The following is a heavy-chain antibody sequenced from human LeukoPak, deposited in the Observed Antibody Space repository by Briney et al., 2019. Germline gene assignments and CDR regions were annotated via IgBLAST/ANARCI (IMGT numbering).Heavy chain of an antibody. CDR2: ISSSRSHI. Sequence: GGSLRLSCVASGFTFSSYSMNWVRQAPGKGLEWVSFISSSRSHIYYADSVKGRFTISRDNAKNSLYLQMNSLRVEDTAVYYCARNEAIFGVVSGGPVDYWGQGTLVTVSS. J-gene: IGHJ4*02. D-gene: IGHD3-3*01. CDR1: GFTFSSYS. V-gene: IGHV3-21*01. CDR3: ARNEAIFGVVSGGPVDY.